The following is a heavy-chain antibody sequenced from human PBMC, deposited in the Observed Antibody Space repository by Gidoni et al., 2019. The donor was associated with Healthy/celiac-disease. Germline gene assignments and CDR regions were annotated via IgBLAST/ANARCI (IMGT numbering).Heavy chain of an antibody. J-gene: IGHJ4*02. Sequence: QVQLQQWGAGLLKPSETLSLPCAVYGGSFSGYYWSWIRQPPGKGLEWIGEINHSGSTNYNPSLKSRVTISVDTSKNQFSLKLSSVTAADTAVYYCARRTYYSFDYWGQGTLVTVSS. D-gene: IGHD3-22*01. V-gene: IGHV4-34*01. CDR1: GGSFSGYY. CDR2: INHSGST. CDR3: ARRTYYSFDY.